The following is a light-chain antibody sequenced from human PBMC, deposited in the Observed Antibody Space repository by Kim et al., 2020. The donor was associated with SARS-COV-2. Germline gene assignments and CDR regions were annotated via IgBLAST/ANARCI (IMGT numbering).Light chain of an antibody. V-gene: IGLV3-1*01. Sequence: VSPGQTASITCSGDKLGDKYACWYQQKPGQSPGLVIYQDSKRPSGIPERFSGSNSGNTATLTISGTQAMDEADYYCQAWDSSTVVFGGGTQLTVL. J-gene: IGLJ2*01. CDR3: QAWDSSTVV. CDR2: QDS. CDR1: KLGDKY.